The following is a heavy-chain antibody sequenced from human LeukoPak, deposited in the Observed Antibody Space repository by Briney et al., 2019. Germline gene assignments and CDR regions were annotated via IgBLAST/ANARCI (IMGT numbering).Heavy chain of an antibody. Sequence: GESLKISCKGSGYSFTSYWIGWVRQMPGEGLEWMGIIYPGDSDTRYSPSFQGQVTISADKSISTAYLQWSSLKASDTAMYYCARHLGNSGYDERAFDIWGQGTMVTVSS. V-gene: IGHV5-51*01. D-gene: IGHD5-12*01. CDR3: ARHLGNSGYDERAFDI. CDR2: IYPGDSDT. CDR1: GYSFTSYW. J-gene: IGHJ3*02.